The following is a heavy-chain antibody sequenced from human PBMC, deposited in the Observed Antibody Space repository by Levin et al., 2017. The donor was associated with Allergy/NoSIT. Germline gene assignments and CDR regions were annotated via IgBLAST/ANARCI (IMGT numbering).Heavy chain of an antibody. CDR1: GYTFTSYA. V-gene: IGHV1-3*01. CDR3: ARDNTLTIFGVVSPSY. D-gene: IGHD3-3*01. Sequence: ASVKVSCKASGYTFTSYAMHWVRQAPGQRLEWMGWINAGNGNTKYSQKFQGRVTITRDTSASTAYMELSSLRSEDTAVYYCARDNTLTIFGVVSPSYWGQGTLVTVSS. J-gene: IGHJ4*02. CDR2: INAGNGNT.